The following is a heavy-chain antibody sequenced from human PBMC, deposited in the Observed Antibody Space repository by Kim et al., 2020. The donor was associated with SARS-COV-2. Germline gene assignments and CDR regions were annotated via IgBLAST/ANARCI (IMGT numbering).Heavy chain of an antibody. CDR3: TGGFDWLSYYYYGMDV. J-gene: IGHJ6*02. Sequence: SVKGRFTISRDDSKSIAYLQMNSLKTEDTAVYYCTGGFDWLSYYYYGMDVWGQGTTVSVSS. D-gene: IGHD3-9*01. V-gene: IGHV3-49*02.